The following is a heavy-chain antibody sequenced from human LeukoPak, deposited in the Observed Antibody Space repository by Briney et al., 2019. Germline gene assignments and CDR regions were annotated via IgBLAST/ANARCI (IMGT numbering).Heavy chain of an antibody. CDR3: TTPSGYSYGNDAFDI. Sequence: GGSLRLSCAASGFTFSNAWMSRVRQAPGKGLEWVGRIKSKTDGGTTDYAAPVKGRFTISRDDSKNTLYLQMNSLKTEDTAVYYCTTPSGYSYGNDAFDIWGQGTMVTVSS. CDR1: GFTFSNAW. V-gene: IGHV3-15*01. D-gene: IGHD5-18*01. CDR2: IKSKTDGGTT. J-gene: IGHJ3*02.